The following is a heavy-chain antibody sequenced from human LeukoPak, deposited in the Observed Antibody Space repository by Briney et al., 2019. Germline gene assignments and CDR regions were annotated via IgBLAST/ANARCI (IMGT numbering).Heavy chain of an antibody. Sequence: GGSLRLSCAASGFTFSNAWMSWVRQAPGKGLEWVGRIKSKTDGGTTDYAAPVKGRFTISRDDSKNTLYLQMNSLKTEDTAVYYCTTGLTFGSFLFDYWGQGTLVTVSS. D-gene: IGHD1-26*01. J-gene: IGHJ4*02. CDR3: TTGLTFGSFLFDY. CDR1: GFTFSNAW. V-gene: IGHV3-15*01. CDR2: IKSKTDGGTT.